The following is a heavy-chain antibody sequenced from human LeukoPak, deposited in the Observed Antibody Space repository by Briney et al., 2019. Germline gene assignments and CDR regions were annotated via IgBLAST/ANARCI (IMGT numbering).Heavy chain of an antibody. CDR1: GGTFSSYA. V-gene: IGHV1-69*13. CDR3: ASPADGDYAFDI. J-gene: IGHJ3*02. CDR2: IIPIFGTA. Sequence: ASVKVSCKASGGTFSSYAISWVRQAPGQGLEWMGGIIPIFGTANYAQKFQGRVTITADESTSTAYMELSSLRSEDTAVYYRASPADGDYAFDIWGQGTMVTVSS. D-gene: IGHD4-17*01.